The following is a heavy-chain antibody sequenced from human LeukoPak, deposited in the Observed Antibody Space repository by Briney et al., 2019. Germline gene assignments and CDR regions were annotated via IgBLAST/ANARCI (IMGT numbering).Heavy chain of an antibody. D-gene: IGHD3-10*01. CDR3: ARDYHGSGSYYGY. J-gene: IGHJ4*02. Sequence: SETLSLTCTVSGGSIRSYYWSWIRQSPGKGLEWIGYIYYSGSTDYSPSLKSRVTISVDKSKNQFSLKLSSVTAADTAVYYCARDYHGSGSYYGYWGQGTLVTVSS. CDR1: GGSIRSYY. CDR2: IYYSGST. V-gene: IGHV4-59*12.